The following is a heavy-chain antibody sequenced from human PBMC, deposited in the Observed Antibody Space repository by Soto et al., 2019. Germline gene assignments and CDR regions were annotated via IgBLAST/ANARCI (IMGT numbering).Heavy chain of an antibody. V-gene: IGHV2-5*01. CDR2: IYWHDDK. CDR1: GFSLSTTGVG. Sequence: QITLKESGPTLVKPTQTLTLTCTFSGFSLSTTGVGVGWIRQPPGEALEWLGLIYWHDDKRYSPSLKSRLTITKDTSKNQVVLTRTNMDPVDTATYYCAHRGGAAVGLYYLDYWGQGTLVTVSS. CDR3: AHRGGAAVGLYYLDY. D-gene: IGHD6-13*01. J-gene: IGHJ4*02.